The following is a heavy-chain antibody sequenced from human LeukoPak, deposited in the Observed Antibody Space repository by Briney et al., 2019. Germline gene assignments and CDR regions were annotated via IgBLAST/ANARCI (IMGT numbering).Heavy chain of an antibody. CDR3: ATTLTARGVQPAIAMYYYFVY. J-gene: IGHJ4*02. D-gene: IGHD2-2*01. V-gene: IGHV1-69*04. CDR2: IIPILGIA. CDR1: GGNFSSYA. Sequence: GASVKVSCKASGGNFSSYAISWVRQAPGQGLEWMGRIIPILGIANYAQKFQGRVTITADKSTSTAYMELSSLRSEDTAVYYCATTLTARGVQPAIAMYYYFVYWGQGTLVTVSS.